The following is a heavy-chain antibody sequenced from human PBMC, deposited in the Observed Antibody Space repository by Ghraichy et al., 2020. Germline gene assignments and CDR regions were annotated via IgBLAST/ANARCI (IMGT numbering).Heavy chain of an antibody. V-gene: IGHV4-59*08. CDR3: ARQTVVVTAIHPWYYYGMDV. J-gene: IGHJ6*02. Sequence: SQTLSLTCTVSGGSISSYYWSWIRQPPGKGLEWIGYIYYSGSTNYNPSLKSRVTISVDTSKNQFSLKLSSVTAADTAEYYCARQTVVVTAIHPWYYYGMDVWGQGTTVTVSS. CDR1: GGSISSYY. CDR2: IYYSGST. D-gene: IGHD2-21*02.